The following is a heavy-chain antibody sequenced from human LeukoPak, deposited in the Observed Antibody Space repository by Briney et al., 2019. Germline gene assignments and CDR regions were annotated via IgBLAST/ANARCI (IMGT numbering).Heavy chain of an antibody. J-gene: IGHJ6*03. V-gene: IGHV4-4*07. CDR3: ARGPRYYYYYMDV. CDR1: GGSISSYY. Sequence: PSETLSLTCTVSGGSISSYYWSRIRPPAGKGLEWIGRIYTSGSTNYNPSLKSRVTMSVDTSKNQFSPKLSSVTAADTAVYYCARGPRYYYYYMDVWGKGTTVTVSS. CDR2: IYTSGST.